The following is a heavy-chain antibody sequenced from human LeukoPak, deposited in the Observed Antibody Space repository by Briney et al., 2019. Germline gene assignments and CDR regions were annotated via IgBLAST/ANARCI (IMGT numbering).Heavy chain of an antibody. Sequence: GESLQISCKGSGFYFNTYWIGWVRQMPGKGLEWMGVIYPGDSHTRYSASFQGQVIISADTSFSTAYLQWSSLKAPDTAMYYCARLAAAAYLDTFDIWGQGTRVTVSS. V-gene: IGHV5-51*01. CDR2: IYPGDSHT. D-gene: IGHD6-13*01. CDR1: GFYFNTYW. J-gene: IGHJ3*02. CDR3: ARLAAAAYLDTFDI.